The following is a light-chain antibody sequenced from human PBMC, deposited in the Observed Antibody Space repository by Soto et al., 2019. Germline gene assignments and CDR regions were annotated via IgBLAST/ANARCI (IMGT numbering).Light chain of an antibody. Sequence: EIVMTQSPGTLSLSPGERATLSCRASQSVSSSYLAWYQQKPGQAPRLLIYGTSSRATAIPDRFSGSGSGTDFTLTISRLESEDFAVYFCQQYGSSSWTFGQGTKVE. V-gene: IGKV3-20*01. CDR3: QQYGSSSWT. CDR2: GTS. J-gene: IGKJ1*01. CDR1: QSVSSSY.